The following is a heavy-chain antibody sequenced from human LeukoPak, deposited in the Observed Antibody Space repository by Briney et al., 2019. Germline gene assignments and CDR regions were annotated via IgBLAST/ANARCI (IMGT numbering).Heavy chain of an antibody. D-gene: IGHD6-19*01. CDR3: ARDPPSIAARAGGIAVAGDY. Sequence: SVKVSSKASGGTFSIYAISWVRQAPGQGLEWMGRIIPILGIANYAQKFQGRVMTTADKSTSTAYMDLSSLRSEDTAVYYCARDPPSIAARAGGIAVAGDYWGQGTLVTVSS. J-gene: IGHJ4*02. V-gene: IGHV1-69*10. CDR2: IIPILGIA. CDR1: GGTFSIYA.